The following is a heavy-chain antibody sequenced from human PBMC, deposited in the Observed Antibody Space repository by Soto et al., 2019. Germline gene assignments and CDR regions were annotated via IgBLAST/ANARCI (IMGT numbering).Heavy chain of an antibody. CDR2: IYQSGVT. V-gene: IGHV4-30-2*01. CDR3: AGMTYTSGLSLDF. Sequence: RSLRCNMSGESYSISTYTWSWIRQPPGTALQWIGFIYQSGVTSYNPSLASRVSISLDRSNNQCSLKLKSVTAADTAVYFCAGMTYTSGLSLDFWGPGTLVTVSS. CDR1: GESYSISTYT. D-gene: IGHD6-19*01. J-gene: IGHJ4*02.